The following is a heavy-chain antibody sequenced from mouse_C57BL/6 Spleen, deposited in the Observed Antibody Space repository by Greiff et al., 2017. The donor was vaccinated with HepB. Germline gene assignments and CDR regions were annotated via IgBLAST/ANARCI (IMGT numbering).Heavy chain of an antibody. Sequence: QVQLQQPGAELVKPGASVKLSCKASGYTFTSYWMHWVKQRPGQGLEWIGMIHPNSGSNNYNEKFKSKATLTVDKSSSTAYMQLSSLTSEDSAVYYCARSGYGNYDFDYWGQGTTLTVSS. V-gene: IGHV1-64*01. CDR2: IHPNSGSN. CDR1: GYTFTSYW. J-gene: IGHJ2*01. D-gene: IGHD2-1*01. CDR3: ARSGYGNYDFDY.